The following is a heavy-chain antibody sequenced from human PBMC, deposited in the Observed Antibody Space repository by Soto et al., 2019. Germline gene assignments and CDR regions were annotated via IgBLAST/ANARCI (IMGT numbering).Heavy chain of an antibody. CDR3: ARGSSSTVGPTGWFDP. J-gene: IGHJ5*02. CDR1: GGSFSSYA. Sequence: QVQLVQSGDEVKKPGSSVKVSCKAPGGSFSSYAFSWVRQAPGQGLEWMGGIIPSFGTPNYAQRFQGRVTISADESTTTVYMDLRRLRSEDTAVYYCARGSSSTVGPTGWFDPWGQGTLVTVSS. D-gene: IGHD1-26*01. CDR2: IIPSFGTP. V-gene: IGHV1-69*01.